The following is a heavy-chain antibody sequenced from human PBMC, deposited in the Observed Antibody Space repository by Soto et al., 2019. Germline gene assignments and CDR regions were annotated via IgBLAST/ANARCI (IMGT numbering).Heavy chain of an antibody. J-gene: IGHJ5*02. CDR2: INPSGGST. V-gene: IGHV1-46*01. D-gene: IGHD3-22*01. Sequence: ASVKVSCKASGYTFTSYYMHWVRQAPGQGLEWMGIINPSGGSTSYAQKFQGRVTMTRDTSTSTVYMELSSLRSEDTAVYYCARTAVDYYDSSRYYDDPWGQGTLVTVSS. CDR1: GYTFTSYY. CDR3: ARTAVDYYDSSRYYDDP.